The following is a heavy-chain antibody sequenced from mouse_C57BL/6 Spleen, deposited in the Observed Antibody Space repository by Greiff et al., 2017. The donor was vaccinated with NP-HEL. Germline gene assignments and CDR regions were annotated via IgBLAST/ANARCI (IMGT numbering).Heavy chain of an antibody. CDR1: GCTFTSYW. D-gene: IGHD1-1*01. CDR3: AREGFITTVVATEFDY. CDR2: IHPNSGST. Sequence: QVQLQQPGAELVKPGASVKLSCKASGCTFTSYWMHWVKQRPGQGLEWIGMIHPNSGSTNYNEKFKSKATLTVDKSSSTAYMQLSSLTSEDSAVYYCAREGFITTVVATEFDYWGQGTTLTVSS. V-gene: IGHV1-64*01. J-gene: IGHJ2*01.